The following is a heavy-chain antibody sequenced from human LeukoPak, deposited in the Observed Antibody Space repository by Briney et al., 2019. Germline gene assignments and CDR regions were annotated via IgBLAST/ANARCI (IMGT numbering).Heavy chain of an antibody. Sequence: ASVKVSCKASGYTFTSYAISWVRQAPGQGLEWMGWISGYNGNTNYAQRLQGRVTMTTDTSTSTAYMELRSLRSDDTAVYYCARAPGYYYDGSGYYYGSWGQGTLVTVSS. V-gene: IGHV1-18*01. CDR1: GYTFTSYA. D-gene: IGHD3-22*01. CDR3: ARAPGYYYDGSGYYYGS. CDR2: ISGYNGNT. J-gene: IGHJ5*02.